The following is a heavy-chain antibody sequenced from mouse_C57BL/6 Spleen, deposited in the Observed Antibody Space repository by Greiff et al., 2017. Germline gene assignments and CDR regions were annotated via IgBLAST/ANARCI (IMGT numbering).Heavy chain of an antibody. J-gene: IGHJ4*01. Sequence: EVQLQQSGPVLVKPGASVKMSCKASGYTFTDYYMNWVKQSHGKSLEWIGVINPYNGGTSYNQKFKGKATLTVDKSSSTAYMELNSLTSEDSAVYYCARQGGSSYLAMDYWGQGTSVTVSS. D-gene: IGHD1-1*01. V-gene: IGHV1-19*01. CDR2: INPYNGGT. CDR3: ARQGGSSYLAMDY. CDR1: GYTFTDYY.